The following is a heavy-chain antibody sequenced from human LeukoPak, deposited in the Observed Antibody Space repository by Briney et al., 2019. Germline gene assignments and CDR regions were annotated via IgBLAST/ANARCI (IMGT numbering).Heavy chain of an antibody. CDR2: IYYSGST. CDR3: ARDLYGPYLSYYYGMDV. Sequence: SETLSLTCTVSGGSISSYYWSWIRQPPGKGLEWIGYIYYSGSTNYNPSLKSRVTISVDTSKNQFSLKLSSVTAADTAVYYCARDLYGPYLSYYYGMDVWGQGTTVTVSS. J-gene: IGHJ6*02. CDR1: GGSISSYY. V-gene: IGHV4-59*01. D-gene: IGHD2-8*01.